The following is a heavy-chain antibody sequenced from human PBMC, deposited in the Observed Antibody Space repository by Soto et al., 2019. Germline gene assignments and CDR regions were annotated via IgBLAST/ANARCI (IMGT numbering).Heavy chain of an antibody. CDR1: GGSISSSGYS. J-gene: IGHJ4*02. V-gene: IGHV4-34*01. CDR2: INHSGST. D-gene: IGHD5-18*01. CDR3: ARGGAPSWIQLWLPDFDY. Sequence: SETLSLTCTVSGGSISSSGYSWSWIRQHPGKDLEWIGEINHSGSTNYNPSLKSRVTISVDTSKNQFSLKLSSVTAADTAVYYCARGGAPSWIQLWLPDFDYWGQGTLVTVSS.